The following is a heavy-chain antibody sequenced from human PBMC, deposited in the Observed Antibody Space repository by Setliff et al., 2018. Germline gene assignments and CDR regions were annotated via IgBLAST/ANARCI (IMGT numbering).Heavy chain of an antibody. CDR3: ASSRTWIPVLDY. CDR2: LSSANNYI. D-gene: IGHD5-18*01. CDR1: GFAFASYN. V-gene: IGHV3-21*01. Sequence: ESLRLSCAASGFAFASYNMIWVRQAPGKGLEWVSSLSSANNYIVYADSVKGRFTISRDNAKSSLYLQMNSLSAEDTAIYYCASSRTWIPVLDYCGQGTLVTVSS. J-gene: IGHJ4*02.